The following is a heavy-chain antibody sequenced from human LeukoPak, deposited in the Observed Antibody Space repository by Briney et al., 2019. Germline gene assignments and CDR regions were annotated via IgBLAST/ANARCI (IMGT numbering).Heavy chain of an antibody. V-gene: IGHV3-64*01. D-gene: IGHD3-10*01. Sequence: PGGTLRLCCAASGLRFSDYTMHWVRQAPGKGLEYGSSINNNGVITYYANSVKGRCTICRDNSKKTLYLQMGSLRAEDMAVYHCAGQRAHGQFADYWGRGTLVTVSS. J-gene: IGHJ4*02. CDR3: AGQRAHGQFADY. CDR1: GLRFSDYT. CDR2: INNNGVIT.